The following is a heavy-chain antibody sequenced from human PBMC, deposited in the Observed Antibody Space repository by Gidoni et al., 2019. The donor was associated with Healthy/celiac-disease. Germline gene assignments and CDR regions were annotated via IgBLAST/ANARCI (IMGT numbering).Heavy chain of an antibody. Sequence: QVQLVESGGGVVQPGRSLRLSCAASGFTFSSYALHWVRQAPGKGLEWVAVISYDGSNKYYADSVKGRFTISRDNSKNTLYLQMNSLRAEDTAVYYCARDGPTVAYYFDYWGQGTLVTVSS. V-gene: IGHV3-30-3*01. D-gene: IGHD4-17*01. CDR1: GFTFSSYA. CDR2: ISYDGSNK. J-gene: IGHJ4*02. CDR3: ARDGPTVAYYFDY.